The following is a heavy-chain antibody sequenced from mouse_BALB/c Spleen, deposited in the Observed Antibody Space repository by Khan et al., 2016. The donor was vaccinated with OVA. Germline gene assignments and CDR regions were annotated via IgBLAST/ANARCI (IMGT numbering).Heavy chain of an antibody. CDR2: ISPGSGDT. Sequence: QVQLQQSGAELARPGASVKLSCKASGYTFTDYYINWLKQRTGQGLEWIGEISPGSGDTYYNERFKGKATLPADKSSSTAYMQLSSLTSDASAVYFCARRNYFGYTFAYWGQGTLVTVSA. V-gene: IGHV1-77*01. CDR1: GYTFTDYY. CDR3: ARRNYFGYTFAY. J-gene: IGHJ3*01. D-gene: IGHD1-2*01.